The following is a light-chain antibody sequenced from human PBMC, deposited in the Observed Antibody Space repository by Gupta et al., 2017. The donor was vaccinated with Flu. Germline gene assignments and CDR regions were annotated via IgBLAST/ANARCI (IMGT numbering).Light chain of an antibody. V-gene: IGKV3-20*01. CDR1: QSVKTGS. CDR2: GAS. J-gene: IGKJ5*01. Sequence: GILCLSVGERATLACRASQSVKTGSVAWYQQSPGQAPRLLIYGASTKATGIPDRFSGSGSGTEFTLTISRLEPEDFAVYYCQQEGSSLLTFGQGTQVEIK. CDR3: QQEGSSLLT.